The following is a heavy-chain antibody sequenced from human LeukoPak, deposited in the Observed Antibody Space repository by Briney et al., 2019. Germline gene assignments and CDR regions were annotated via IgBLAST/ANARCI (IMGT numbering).Heavy chain of an antibody. CDR2: IYRGGAT. D-gene: IGHD2-15*01. CDR3: AGASSNGVVIDATSFDL. V-gene: IGHV3-66*01. J-gene: IGHJ4*02. CDR1: GFIGSDGY. Sequence: GGSLRLSCAVSGFIGSDGYMNWVRQAPGKGLEWLSVIYRGGATYYADSVKGRFIISRDSFQNTWHLQLNSLRAEDSAVYYCAGASSNGVVIDATSFDLWGQGTLVIVSS.